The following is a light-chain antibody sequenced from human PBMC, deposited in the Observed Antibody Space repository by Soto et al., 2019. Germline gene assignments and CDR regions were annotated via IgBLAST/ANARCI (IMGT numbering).Light chain of an antibody. V-gene: IGKV3-15*01. CDR3: QQSNTWLST. J-gene: IGKJ1*01. CDR1: QSVNAN. CDR2: GAS. Sequence: EVVMTQSPATLSVSPGERATLACRASQSVNANLAWYQQKPGQAPRLLIHGASNRATGIPARFSGRGFGTDFILNISSLQSEDIAVDYCQQSNTWLSTFGPGTKVEI.